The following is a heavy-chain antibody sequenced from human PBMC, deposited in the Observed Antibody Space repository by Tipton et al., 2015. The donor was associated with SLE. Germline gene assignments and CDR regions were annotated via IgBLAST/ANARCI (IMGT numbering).Heavy chain of an antibody. Sequence: TLSLTCTVSGGFISGRTHYLGWIRQPPGQGLEFIGNIYHTGGTYSNPSLKSRLTISVDTSKNQFSLSLSSVTAADTAVYFCSRFFYDSTGHYPPGEFWGQGMLVIVSS. D-gene: IGHD3-22*01. CDR3: SRFFYDSTGHYPPGEF. CDR1: GGFISGRTHY. CDR2: IYHTGGT. J-gene: IGHJ1*01. V-gene: IGHV4-39*07.